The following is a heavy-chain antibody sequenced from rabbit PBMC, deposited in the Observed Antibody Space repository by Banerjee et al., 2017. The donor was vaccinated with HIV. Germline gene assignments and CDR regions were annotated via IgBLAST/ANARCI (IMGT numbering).Heavy chain of an antibody. J-gene: IGHJ4*01. D-gene: IGHD6-1*01. V-gene: IGHV1S40*01. CDR3: ARGIYVDYLFYTYAFFDL. Sequence: QSLEESGGDLVKPGASLTLTCTASGFSFGSSYYMCWVRQAPGKGLEWIGCIYTGSGSTYYASWAKGRFTISKTSSTTVTLQMTSLTAADTATYFCARGIYVDYLFYTYAFFDLWGPGTLVTVS. CDR2: IYTGSGST. CDR1: GFSFGSSYY.